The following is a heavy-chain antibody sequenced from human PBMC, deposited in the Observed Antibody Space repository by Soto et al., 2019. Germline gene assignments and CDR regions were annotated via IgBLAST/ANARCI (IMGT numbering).Heavy chain of an antibody. V-gene: IGHV6-1*01. Sequence: SQTLSLTCAISGDSVSSNSSAWNCIRQSPSRGLEWMGRTYYRYKWYNDYAVYVKSRININPDTSKNQFSMKLNSVTTEDTAVYYCARDLVGYSWFDYWGQGTLVTVSS. CDR1: GDSVSSNSSA. J-gene: IGHJ4*02. CDR2: TYYRYKWYN. CDR3: ARDLVGYSWFDY. D-gene: IGHD5-18*01.